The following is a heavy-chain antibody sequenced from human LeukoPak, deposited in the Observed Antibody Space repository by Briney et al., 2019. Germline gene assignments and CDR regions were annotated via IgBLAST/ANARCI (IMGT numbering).Heavy chain of an antibody. V-gene: IGHV3-23*01. CDR1: GFTFSSYA. J-gene: IGHJ4*02. CDR2: ISGSGGST. Sequence: GASLRLSCAASGFTFSSYAMSWVRQAPGKGLELVSAISGSGGSTYYADSVKGRFTISRDNSKNTLYLQMNSLRAEDTAVYYCAKNLRVYYFDYWGQGTLVTVSS. D-gene: IGHD4-17*01. CDR3: AKNLRVYYFDY.